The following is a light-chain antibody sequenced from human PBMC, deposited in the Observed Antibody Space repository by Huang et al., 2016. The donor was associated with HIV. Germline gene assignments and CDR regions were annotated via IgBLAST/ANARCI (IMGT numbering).Light chain of an antibody. Sequence: EVVMTQSPATLSVAPGERASLSCRASQNLINGLACYQQRPGQAPRLLIFDASARSTGIPARFSGSGSGTDFTLTISSLQSEDFAVYYCQQYNHWPPTTFGQGTTVDMK. CDR2: DAS. J-gene: IGKJ1*01. V-gene: IGKV3-15*01. CDR3: QQYNHWPPTT. CDR1: QNLING.